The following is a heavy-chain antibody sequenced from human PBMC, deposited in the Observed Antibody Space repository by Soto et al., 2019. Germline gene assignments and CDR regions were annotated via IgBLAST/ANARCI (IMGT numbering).Heavy chain of an antibody. Sequence: QVQLVESGGGLVKPGGSLRLSCAASGFTFSGYYMSWIRQAPGKGLEWVSYISSSGSTIYYADSVKGRFTISRDNAKNSLYLQMNSLRAEDTAVYYCARDEDRYCSSTSCAFDYWGQGTLVTVSS. CDR2: ISSSGSTI. CDR3: ARDEDRYCSSTSCAFDY. V-gene: IGHV3-11*01. D-gene: IGHD2-2*01. J-gene: IGHJ4*02. CDR1: GFTFSGYY.